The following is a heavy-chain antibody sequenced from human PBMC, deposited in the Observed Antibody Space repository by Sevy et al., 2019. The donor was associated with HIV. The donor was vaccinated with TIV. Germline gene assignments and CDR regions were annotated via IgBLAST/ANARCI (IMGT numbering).Heavy chain of an antibody. V-gene: IGHV4-59*01. Sequence: SETLSLTCTVSGGSISPYYWSWIRQPPGKGLEWVGYFYYTGSTNYNPSLEGRATISVDASKNQFFLKLTSETAADTAVYYCARQGGVVDYGMDVWGQGTTVTVSS. D-gene: IGHD3-3*01. J-gene: IGHJ6*02. CDR1: GGSISPYY. CDR2: FYYTGST. CDR3: ARQGGVVDYGMDV.